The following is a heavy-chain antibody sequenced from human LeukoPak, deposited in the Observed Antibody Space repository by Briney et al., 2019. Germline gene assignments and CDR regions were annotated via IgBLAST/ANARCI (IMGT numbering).Heavy chain of an antibody. CDR2: IWYDGSNK. V-gene: IGHV3-33*01. Sequence: GGSLRLSCAASGFTFSSYGMHWVRQAPGKGLEWAAVIWYDGSNKYYADSVKGRFTISRDNSKNTLYLQMNSLRAEDTAVYYCARSIIIVPNTSYYYYYMDVWGQGTTVTVSS. J-gene: IGHJ6*02. CDR3: ARSIIIVPNTSYYYYYMDV. D-gene: IGHD2/OR15-2a*01. CDR1: GFTFSSYG.